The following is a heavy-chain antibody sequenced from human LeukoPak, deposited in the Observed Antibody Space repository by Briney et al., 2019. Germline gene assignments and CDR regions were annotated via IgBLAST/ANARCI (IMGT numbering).Heavy chain of an antibody. Sequence: GASVKVSCKASGGTFSSYAISWVRQAPGQGLEWMGGIIPIFGTANYAQKFQGRVTITTDESTSTAYMELSSLRSEDTAVYYCARRYCSGGSCPVGYWGQGTLVTVSP. CDR3: ARRYCSGGSCPVGY. CDR2: IIPIFGTA. CDR1: GGTFSSYA. D-gene: IGHD2-15*01. V-gene: IGHV1-69*05. J-gene: IGHJ4*02.